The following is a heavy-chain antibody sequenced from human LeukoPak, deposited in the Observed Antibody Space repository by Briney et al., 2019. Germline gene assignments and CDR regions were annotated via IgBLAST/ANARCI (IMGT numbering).Heavy chain of an antibody. J-gene: IGHJ4*02. CDR1: GYTFTSYG. Sequence: GASVKVSCKASGYTFTSYGISWVRQAPGQGLEWMGWISAYNGNTNYAQKLQGRVTMTTDTSTSTAYMELRSLRSDDTAVYYCARDHARLGYCSSTSCFVELWGQGTLVTVTS. V-gene: IGHV1-18*01. D-gene: IGHD2-2*01. CDR2: ISAYNGNT. CDR3: ARDHARLGYCSSTSCFVEL.